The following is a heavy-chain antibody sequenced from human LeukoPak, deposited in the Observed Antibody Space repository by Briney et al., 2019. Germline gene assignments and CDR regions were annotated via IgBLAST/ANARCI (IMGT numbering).Heavy chain of an antibody. CDR1: GGSISSGDYY. J-gene: IGHJ4*02. D-gene: IGHD5-18*01. CDR3: ARDPRSYGKYYFDY. Sequence: PSQTLSLTCTVSGGSISSGDYYWNWIRQPPGKGLEWIGYIYYSGSTYYNPSLKSRVTISLDTSKNQFSLKLSSVTAADTAVYYCARDPRSYGKYYFDYWGQGTLATVSS. V-gene: IGHV4-30-4*01. CDR2: IYYSGST.